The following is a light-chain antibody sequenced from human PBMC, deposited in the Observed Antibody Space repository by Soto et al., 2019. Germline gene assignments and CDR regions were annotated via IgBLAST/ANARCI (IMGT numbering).Light chain of an antibody. CDR2: GAS. Sequence: DIQMTQSPSSLSASVGDRVTITCRASQSVSNYLNWYQQKPGTAPKLLIYGASTLQSGVPSRFSGSGSGTSFTLTISSLQPEDFAIYYCQQSYNTPRTLGQGTKVETK. CDR3: QQSYNTPRT. J-gene: IGKJ2*01. CDR1: QSVSNY. V-gene: IGKV1-39*01.